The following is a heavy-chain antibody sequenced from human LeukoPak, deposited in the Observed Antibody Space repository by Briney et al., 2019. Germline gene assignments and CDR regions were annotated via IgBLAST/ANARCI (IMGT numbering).Heavy chain of an antibody. V-gene: IGHV3-30*03. J-gene: IGHJ4*02. D-gene: IGHD2-2*01. CDR3: AREEDIVVVPAAMHY. CDR2: ISYDGSNK. Sequence: GGSLRLSCAASGFTFSSYGMHWDRQAPGKGLEWVAVISYDGSNKYYADSVKGRFTISRDNSKTTLYLQMNSLRAEDTAVYYCAREEDIVVVPAAMHYWGQGTLVTVSS. CDR1: GFTFSSYG.